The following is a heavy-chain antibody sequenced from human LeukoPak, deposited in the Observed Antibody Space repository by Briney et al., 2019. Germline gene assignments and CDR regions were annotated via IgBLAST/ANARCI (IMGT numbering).Heavy chain of an antibody. D-gene: IGHD4-23*01. Sequence: ASVKVSCKVSGSTVSDLAMHWLRHSPRKGLEWMGGYDPEEGETLYAQQFRGRVTMTEDTSTDTAYMELSNLRSDDTAVYYCAVAGDYADNSALDYWAQGTLLTVSS. J-gene: IGHJ4*02. CDR2: YDPEEGET. CDR3: AVAGDYADNSALDY. V-gene: IGHV1-24*01. CDR1: GSTVSDLA.